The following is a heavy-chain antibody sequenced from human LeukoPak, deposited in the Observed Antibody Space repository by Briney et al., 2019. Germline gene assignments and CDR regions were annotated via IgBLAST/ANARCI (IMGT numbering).Heavy chain of an antibody. CDR2: INPNSGGT. CDR1: GYTFTGYY. J-gene: IGHJ4*02. CDR3: AGLLDYGDYFDY. Sequence: GASVKVSCKASGYTFTGYYMHWVRQAPGRGLEWMGWINPNSGGTNYAQKFQGRVTMTRDTSISTAYMELSRLRSDDTAVYYCAGLLDYGDYFDYWGQGTLVTVSS. V-gene: IGHV1-2*02. D-gene: IGHD4-17*01.